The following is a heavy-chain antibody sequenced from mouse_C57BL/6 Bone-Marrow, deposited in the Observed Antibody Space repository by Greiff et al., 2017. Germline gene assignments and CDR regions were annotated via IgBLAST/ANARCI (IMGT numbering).Heavy chain of an antibody. Sequence: EVMLQQSGPELVKPGASVKISCKASGYTFTDYYMNWVKQSHGKSLEWIGDINPNNGGTSYNQKFTGKATLTVDKSSSPAYIELRSLTSEDSAVYYCALLYHYYAMDYWGQGTSVTVSS. J-gene: IGHJ4*01. CDR3: ALLYHYYAMDY. D-gene: IGHD2-1*01. CDR1: GYTFTDYY. CDR2: INPNNGGT. V-gene: IGHV1-26*01.